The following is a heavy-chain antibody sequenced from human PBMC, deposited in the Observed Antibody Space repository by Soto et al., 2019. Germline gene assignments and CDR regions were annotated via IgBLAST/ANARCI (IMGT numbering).Heavy chain of an antibody. J-gene: IGHJ6*02. CDR1: GYSFTSYW. D-gene: IGHD3-3*01. CDR3: ARSWSPPRYYYGMDV. Sequence: GASLKISCKGSGYSFTSYWISWVRQMPGKGLEWMGRIDPSDSYTNYSPSFQGHVTTSADKSISTAYLQWSSLKASDTAMYYCARSWSPPRYYYGMDVWGQGTTVTVSS. CDR2: IDPSDSYT. V-gene: IGHV5-10-1*01.